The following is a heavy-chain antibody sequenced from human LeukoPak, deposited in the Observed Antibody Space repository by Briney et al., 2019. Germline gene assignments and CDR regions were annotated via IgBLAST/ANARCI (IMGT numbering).Heavy chain of an antibody. CDR3: ARDGGVVTIQSYYYGMDV. CDR2: IYSDGSSR. J-gene: IGHJ6*02. V-gene: IGHV3-74*01. D-gene: IGHD3-3*01. CDR1: GFTFSSYS. Sequence: GGSLRLSCAASGFTFSSYSMHWVRQAPGKGLVWVSRIYSDGSSRSYADSVKGRFTISRDNAKHTLYLQMNSLRAEDTAVYYCARDGGVVTIQSYYYGMDVWGQGTTVTVSS.